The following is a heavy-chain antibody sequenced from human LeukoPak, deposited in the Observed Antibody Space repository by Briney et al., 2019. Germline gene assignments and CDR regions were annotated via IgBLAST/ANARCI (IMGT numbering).Heavy chain of an antibody. V-gene: IGHV1-69-2*01. CDR1: GYTFTGYY. J-gene: IGHJ4*02. Sequence: ASVKVSCKASGYTFTGYYMHWVQQAPGKGLEWMGRVDPEDGETIYAEKFQGRVTITADTSTDTAYMELSSLRSEDTAVYYCATRPAAHSYYFDYWGQGTLVTVSS. CDR3: ATRPAAHSYYFDY. D-gene: IGHD2-2*01. CDR2: VDPEDGET.